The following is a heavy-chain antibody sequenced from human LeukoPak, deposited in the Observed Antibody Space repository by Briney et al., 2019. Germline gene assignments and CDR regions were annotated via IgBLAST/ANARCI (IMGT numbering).Heavy chain of an antibody. CDR3: ARDFPHLGG. CDR2: INTDGSNT. Sequence: GGSLRLSCAASGFTFSSYWMHWVRHAPGKGRVWVSRINTDGSNTNYADSVKGRFTISRDNAKNTLYLQMSSLRAEDTAVYYCARDFPHLGGWGQETMVTVSS. V-gene: IGHV3-74*01. CDR1: GFTFSSYW. D-gene: IGHD3-16*01. J-gene: IGHJ3*01.